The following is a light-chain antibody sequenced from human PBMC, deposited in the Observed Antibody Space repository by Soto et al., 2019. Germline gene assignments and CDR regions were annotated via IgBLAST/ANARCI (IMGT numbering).Light chain of an antibody. V-gene: IGKV1-27*01. CDR1: QGISNY. CDR3: QKYNNAPRT. Sequence: DIQMTQSPSSLSASVGDTVTITCRASQGISNYLAWYQQKPGQVPNLLIYAASTLQSGVPSRFSGSRSGPDFTLPISSLRPEDFATYYCQKYNNAPRTFGQGTKVEI. CDR2: AAS. J-gene: IGKJ1*01.